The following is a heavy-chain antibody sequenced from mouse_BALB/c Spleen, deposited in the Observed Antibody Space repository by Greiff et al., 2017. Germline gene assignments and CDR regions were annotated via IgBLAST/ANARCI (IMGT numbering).Heavy chain of an antibody. CDR3: ARQKGTTATRFYYAMDY. Sequence: EVKLMESGGGLVQPGGSLKLSCAASGFTFSSYTMSWVRQTPEKRLEWVAYISNGGGSTYYPDTVKGRFTISRDNAKNTLYLQMSSLKSEDTAMYYCARQKGTTATRFYYAMDYWGQGTSVTVSS. J-gene: IGHJ4*01. D-gene: IGHD1-2*01. V-gene: IGHV5-12-2*01. CDR1: GFTFSSYT. CDR2: ISNGGGST.